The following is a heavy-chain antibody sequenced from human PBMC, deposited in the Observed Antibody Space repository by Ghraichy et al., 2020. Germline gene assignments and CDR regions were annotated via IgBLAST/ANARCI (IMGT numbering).Heavy chain of an antibody. J-gene: IGHJ4*02. CDR3: ARGPWERLLKALDY. V-gene: IGHV7-4-1*02. CDR1: GYTFTSYG. Sequence: ASVKVSCKASGYTFTSYGLNWVRQAPGQRPEWMGWINANTGNPTYVQGFTGRFVFSVDTSVSTAYLEISSLKPEDTAIYYCARGPWERLLKALDYWGQGTLVTVS. D-gene: IGHD1-1*01. CDR2: INANTGNP.